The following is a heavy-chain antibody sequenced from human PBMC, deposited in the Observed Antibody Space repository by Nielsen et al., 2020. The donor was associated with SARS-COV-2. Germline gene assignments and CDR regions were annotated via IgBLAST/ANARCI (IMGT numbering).Heavy chain of an antibody. Sequence: GGSLRLSCAASGFTFSSYWMHWVRQAPGEGLVWVSRINSDGSSTSYADSVKGRFTISRDNSKNTLYLQMNSLRAEDTAVYYCARPPIKTFYYDSSGVNWGQGTLVTVSS. D-gene: IGHD3-22*01. CDR1: GFTFSSYW. CDR3: ARPPIKTFYYDSSGVN. CDR2: INSDGSST. J-gene: IGHJ4*02. V-gene: IGHV3-74*01.